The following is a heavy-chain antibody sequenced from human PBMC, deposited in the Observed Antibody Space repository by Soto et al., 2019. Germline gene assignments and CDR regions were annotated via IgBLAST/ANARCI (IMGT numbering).Heavy chain of an antibody. V-gene: IGHV1-2*02. Sequence: ASLKVSCKASGYTFTGYYMHWVRQAPGQGLEWMGWINPNSGGTTYAQKFQGRVTMTRDTSISTAYMELSRLRSDDTAVYYCARGITMIVVAPLSHWGQGTLVTVSS. CDR2: INPNSGGT. CDR3: ARGITMIVVAPLSH. CDR1: GYTFTGYY. D-gene: IGHD3-22*01. J-gene: IGHJ4*02.